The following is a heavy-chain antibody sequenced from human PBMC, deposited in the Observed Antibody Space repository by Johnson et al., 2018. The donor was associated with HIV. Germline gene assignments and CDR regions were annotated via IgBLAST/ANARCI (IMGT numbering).Heavy chain of an antibody. CDR1: GFTFSSYA. V-gene: IGHV3-30*04. D-gene: IGHD1-14*01. Sequence: QVQLVESGGGVVQPGRSLRLSCAASGFTFSSYAMHWVRQAPGKGLEWVAVISYDGSNKFYADSVKGRFTISRDNSKNTRYLQMNSLRHEDTAVYYCARDQGELRRTHAFDIWGQGTMVTVSS. J-gene: IGHJ3*02. CDR3: ARDQGELRRTHAFDI. CDR2: ISYDGSNK.